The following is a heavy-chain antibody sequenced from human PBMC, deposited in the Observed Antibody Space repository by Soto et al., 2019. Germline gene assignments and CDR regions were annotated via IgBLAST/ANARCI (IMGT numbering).Heavy chain of an antibody. D-gene: IGHD6-6*01. Sequence: QVQLVESGGGLVKPGGSLRLSCAASGFTFSDYYMSWLRQAPGKGLECISYISSSSSYTNYADSVKGRFTISRDNAKNSLYLQMNSLRAEDSAVYYCAIGRGVARLHWFDPWGQGTLVTVSS. CDR3: AIGRGVARLHWFDP. CDR1: GFTFSDYY. J-gene: IGHJ5*02. V-gene: IGHV3-11*06. CDR2: ISSSSSYT.